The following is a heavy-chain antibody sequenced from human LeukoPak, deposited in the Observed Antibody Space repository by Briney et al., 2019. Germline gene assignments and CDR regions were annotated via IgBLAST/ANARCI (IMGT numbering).Heavy chain of an antibody. D-gene: IGHD2-21*02. J-gene: IGHJ6*02. CDR3: ARAQYCGGDCYPPDYYYGMDV. CDR1: GGTFSSYA. V-gene: IGHV1-69*01. Sequence: ASVKVSCKASGGTFSSYAISWVRQAPGQGLEWMGGIIPIFGTANYAQKFLGRVTITADESTSTAYMELSSLRSEDTAVYYCARAQYCGGDCYPPDYYYGMDVWGQGTTVTVSS. CDR2: IIPIFGTA.